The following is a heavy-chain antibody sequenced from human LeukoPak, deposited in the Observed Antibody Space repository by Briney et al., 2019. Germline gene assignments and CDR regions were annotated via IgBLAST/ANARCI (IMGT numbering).Heavy chain of an antibody. J-gene: IGHJ6*02. CDR3: ASDRRTYYDFWSGYDYANVYYYYGMDA. D-gene: IGHD3-3*01. Sequence: SVKVSCKASGGTFSSYAISWVRQAPGQGLEWMGGIIPIFGTANYAQKFQGRVTITADESTSTAYMELSSLRSEDTAVYYCASDRRTYYDFWSGYDYANVYYYYGMDAWGQGTTVTVSS. V-gene: IGHV1-69*13. CDR2: IIPIFGTA. CDR1: GGTFSSYA.